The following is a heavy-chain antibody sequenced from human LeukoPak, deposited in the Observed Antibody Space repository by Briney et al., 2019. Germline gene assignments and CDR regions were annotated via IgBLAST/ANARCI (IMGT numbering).Heavy chain of an antibody. J-gene: IGHJ3*02. CDR1: RYTFTGYY. D-gene: IGHD2-8*01. Sequence: ASVKVSCKASRYTFTGYYMHWVRQAPGQGLEWMGWINPNSGGTNYAQKFQGRVTMTRDTSISTAYMELSRLRSDDTAVYYCARDSGVMVNDAFDIWGQGTMVTVSS. CDR3: ARDSGVMVNDAFDI. V-gene: IGHV1-2*02. CDR2: INPNSGGT.